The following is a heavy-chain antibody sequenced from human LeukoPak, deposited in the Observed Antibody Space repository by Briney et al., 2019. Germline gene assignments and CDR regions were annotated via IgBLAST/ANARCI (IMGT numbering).Heavy chain of an antibody. D-gene: IGHD1-1*01. CDR3: ARDRDLGLTGTTFYYGMDV. CDR1: GFTFSSYA. V-gene: IGHV3-23*01. CDR2: ISGSGGST. J-gene: IGHJ6*02. Sequence: GGSLRLSCAASGFTFSSYAMSWVRQAPGKGLEWVSAISGSGGSTYYADSVKGRFTNSRDNSRNTLYLQMNSLRAEDTAVYYCARDRDLGLTGTTFYYGMDVWGQGTTVTVSS.